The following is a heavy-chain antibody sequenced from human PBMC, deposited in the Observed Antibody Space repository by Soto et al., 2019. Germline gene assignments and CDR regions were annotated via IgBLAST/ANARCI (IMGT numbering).Heavy chain of an antibody. CDR2: ISVDGSSK. Sequence: QVQLVESGGGVVQPGRSLRLSCAASGFTFSSYVMHWVRQAPGKGLECVAVISVDGSSKYYADSVKGRFTISRDNSKNTLYRQMSSLRDEDTAVYYGAKRAAAPLFDAFDIWGPGTMVTVSS. CDR1: GFTFSSYV. D-gene: IGHD6-25*01. CDR3: AKRAAAPLFDAFDI. J-gene: IGHJ3*02. V-gene: IGHV3-30*18.